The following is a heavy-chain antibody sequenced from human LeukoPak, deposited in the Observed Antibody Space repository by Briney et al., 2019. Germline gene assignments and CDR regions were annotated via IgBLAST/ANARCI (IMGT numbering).Heavy chain of an antibody. V-gene: IGHV3-23*01. Sequence: GGSLRLSCAASGFTFSNYAMSWVHQVPRKGLEWVSSITGSGGGTYYADSVKGRFTISRDNSKNTLYLQMNSLRDEDTALYYCAKAGIGVVGYFDYWGQGTLVTVSS. CDR1: GFTFSNYA. J-gene: IGHJ4*02. D-gene: IGHD6-19*01. CDR3: AKAGIGVVGYFDY. CDR2: ITGSGGGT.